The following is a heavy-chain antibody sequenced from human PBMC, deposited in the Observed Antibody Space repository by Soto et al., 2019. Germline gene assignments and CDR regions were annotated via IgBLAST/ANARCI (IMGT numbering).Heavy chain of an antibody. CDR2: IFPDDSDT. V-gene: IGHV5-51*01. J-gene: IGHJ4*02. CDR3: FRGGVTSRTFDY. CDR1: GYIIKNYW. Sequence: PGESLKISCKASGYIIKNYWIGWVRQMPGQGLEWMGIIFPDDSDTRYSPSFQGHVTLSVDKSISTAYVQWSSLKASDRAIYYCFRGGVTSRTFDYWGQGTLVTVSS. D-gene: IGHD3-16*01.